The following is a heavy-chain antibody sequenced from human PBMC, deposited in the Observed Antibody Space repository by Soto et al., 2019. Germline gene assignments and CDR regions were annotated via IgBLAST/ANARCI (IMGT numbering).Heavy chain of an antibody. CDR1: GFVFSSYT. CDR2: ISGARTSI. Sequence: EVQMVESGGGLVKPGGSLRLSCAASGFVFSSYTLHWIRLPPGKGLEWVSSISGARTSIYYADSVRGRFTVSRDNTNNSLYLQMDSLRAADTALNFGARVIQLQRPCRGHDGLDIWGLGTMVTVSS. J-gene: IGHJ3*02. D-gene: IGHD1-1*01. CDR3: ARVIQLQRPCRGHDGLDI. V-gene: IGHV3-21*01.